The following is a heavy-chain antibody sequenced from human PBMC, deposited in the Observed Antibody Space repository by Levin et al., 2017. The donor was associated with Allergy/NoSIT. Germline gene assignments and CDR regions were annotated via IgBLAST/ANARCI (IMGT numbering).Heavy chain of an antibody. CDR1: GFTFSYYG. J-gene: IGHJ4*02. CDR2: ISYDGSNT. Sequence: GGSLRLSCAASGFTFSYYGMHWVRQAPGKGLDWMAVISYDGSNTFYADSVKGRFTISRDNFKNTVYLQMNSLRAEDTAFYYCAKEGATPFSDLDYWGQGTLVTVSS. V-gene: IGHV3-30*18. D-gene: IGHD3-10*01. CDR3: AKEGATPFSDLDY.